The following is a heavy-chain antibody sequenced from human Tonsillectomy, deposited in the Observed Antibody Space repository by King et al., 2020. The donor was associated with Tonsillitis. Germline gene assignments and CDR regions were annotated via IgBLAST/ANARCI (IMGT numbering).Heavy chain of an antibody. CDR3: ARLVASAFITYGMDA. Sequence: VQLVESGGGLVQPGGSLKLSCAASGFTFSGSAIHWVRQASGKGLEWVGRIRGKAYSYATAYAASVKGRFNISRDDSNNTAYLQMSSLKTEDTVVYYCARLVASAFITYGMDAWGQGTTFTVSS. J-gene: IGHJ6*02. V-gene: IGHV3-73*02. CDR2: IRGKAYSYAT. CDR1: GFTFSGSA. D-gene: IGHD5-12*01.